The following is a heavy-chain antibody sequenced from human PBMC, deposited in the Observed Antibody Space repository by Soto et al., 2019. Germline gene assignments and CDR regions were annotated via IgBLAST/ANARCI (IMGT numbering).Heavy chain of an antibody. V-gene: IGHV4-30-4*01. CDR3: ARDDSSGYFLDY. CDR2: IYHSGGT. Sequence: QVQLQESGPGLVKPSQTLSLTCTVSGGSISSGDYYWSWIRQPPGKGLEWIGNIYHSGGTFYNPSLKSRVTISVDTSKNQFSRTLTSVSVADAAVYYCARDDSSGYFLDYWGQGTLVTVSS. CDR1: GGSISSGDYY. J-gene: IGHJ4*01. D-gene: IGHD3-22*01.